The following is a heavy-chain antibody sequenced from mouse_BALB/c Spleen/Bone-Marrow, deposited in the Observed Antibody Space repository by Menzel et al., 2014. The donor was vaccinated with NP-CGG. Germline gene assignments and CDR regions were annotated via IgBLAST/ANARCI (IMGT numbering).Heavy chain of an antibody. CDR3: AKNYYYGYVAY. CDR2: INPDSSTI. CDR1: GFDFSRYW. V-gene: IGHV4-1*02. J-gene: IGHJ3*01. D-gene: IGHD1-2*01. Sequence: EVKLVESGGGLVQPGGSLKLSCAASGFDFSRYWMTWVRQAPGKGLEWIGEINPDSSTINHTPSLKDKFIISRDNAKNTLYLQMSKVRSEDTALYYCAKNYYYGYVAYWGQGTLVTVSA.